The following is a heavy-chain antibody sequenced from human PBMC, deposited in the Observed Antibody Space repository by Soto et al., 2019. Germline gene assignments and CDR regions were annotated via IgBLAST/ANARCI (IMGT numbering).Heavy chain of an antibody. V-gene: IGHV2-5*02. J-gene: IGHJ4*02. D-gene: IGHD3-3*01. Sequence: QITLNESGPTVVRPTETLTLTCRFSGFSLTTRVVGVGWIRQSPGKAPEWLALIYWDDDKRYSASLKSRLTITKDTSKNQVGLTVSDLDPTDTATYYCAHRVLRTVFGLVTTTAIYFDFWGQGKTVAVSS. CDR3: AHRVLRTVFGLVTTTAIYFDF. CDR2: IYWDDDK. CDR1: GFSLTTRVVG.